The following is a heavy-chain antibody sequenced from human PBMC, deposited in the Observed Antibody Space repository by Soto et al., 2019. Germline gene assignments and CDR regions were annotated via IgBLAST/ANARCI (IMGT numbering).Heavy chain of an antibody. CDR1: GYTLTELS. CDR3: ATAPAMVLRYFDY. D-gene: IGHD5-18*01. CDR2: FDPEDGET. Sequence: ASVKVSCKVSGYTLTELSMHWVRQAPGKGLEWMGGFDPEDGETVYAQKFQGRVTMTEDTSTDTAYMELSSLRSADTAVYYCATAPAMVLRYFDYWGQGTLVTVSS. V-gene: IGHV1-24*01. J-gene: IGHJ4*02.